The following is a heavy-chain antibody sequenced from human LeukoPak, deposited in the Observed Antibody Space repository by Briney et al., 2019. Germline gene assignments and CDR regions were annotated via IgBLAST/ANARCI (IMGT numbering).Heavy chain of an antibody. CDR2: IYSGGST. J-gene: IGHJ4*02. CDR3: ARDRGEFSHFDY. V-gene: IGHV3-66*02. D-gene: IGHD3-16*01. CDR1: GFTVSSNY. Sequence: GGSLRLSCAASGFTVSSNYMSWVRQAPGKGLGWVSVIYSGGSTYYADSVKGRFTISRDNSKNTLYLQMNSLRAEDTAVYYCARDRGEFSHFDYWGQGTLVTVSS.